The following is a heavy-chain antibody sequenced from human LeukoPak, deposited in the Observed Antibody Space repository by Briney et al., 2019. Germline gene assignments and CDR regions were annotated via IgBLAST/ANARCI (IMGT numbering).Heavy chain of an antibody. CDR3: ARDHGIPGSGSYRFDY. CDR2: ISSSSSYI. Sequence: PGGSLRLSCAPSGFTFSSYSMNWVRQAPGKGLEWVSSISSSSSYIYYADSVKGRFTISRDYAKNLLYLQMNNLRIEDTAVYYCARDHGIPGSGSYRFDYWGHGTLVTVSS. D-gene: IGHD3-10*01. V-gene: IGHV3-21*06. CDR1: GFTFSSYS. J-gene: IGHJ4*01.